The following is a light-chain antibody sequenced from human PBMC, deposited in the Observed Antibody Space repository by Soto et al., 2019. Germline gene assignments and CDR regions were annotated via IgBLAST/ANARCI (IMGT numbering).Light chain of an antibody. Sequence: EIVMTQSPATLSVSPGERATLSCRASQSVSSNLAGYQQKPGQAPRLLIYGASTRATGIPARFSGSGSGTEFTLTIRSLQSEDFAVYYCQQYNNWVPITFGQGTRLEI. V-gene: IGKV3-15*01. J-gene: IGKJ5*01. CDR2: GAS. CDR3: QQYNNWVPIT. CDR1: QSVSSN.